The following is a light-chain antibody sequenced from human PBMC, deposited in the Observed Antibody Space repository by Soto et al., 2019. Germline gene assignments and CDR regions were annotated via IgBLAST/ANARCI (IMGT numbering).Light chain of an antibody. V-gene: IGLV4-69*01. CDR1: SGHTSYA. CDR2: LNSDGSH. CDR3: QTWGTGIVV. J-gene: IGLJ2*01. Sequence: QPVLTQSPSASASLGASVKLTCTLSSGHTSYAIAWHQQQPEKGPRYLMKLNSDGSHSKGDGIYDRFSGSSSGAERYLTISSLQSEDEADYYCQTWGTGIVVFGGGTKVTVL.